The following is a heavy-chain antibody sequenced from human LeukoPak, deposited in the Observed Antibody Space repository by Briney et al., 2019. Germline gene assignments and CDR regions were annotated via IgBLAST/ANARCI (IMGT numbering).Heavy chain of an antibody. CDR3: ARENVDTADDAFDI. Sequence: SVKVSCKASGYTFTGYYMHWVRQAPGQGLEWMGRIIPIFGTANYAQKFQGRVTITTDESTSTAYMELSSLRSEDTAVYYCARENVDTADDAFDIWGQGTMVTVSS. J-gene: IGHJ3*02. D-gene: IGHD5-18*01. CDR2: IIPIFGTA. V-gene: IGHV1-69*05. CDR1: GYTFTGYY.